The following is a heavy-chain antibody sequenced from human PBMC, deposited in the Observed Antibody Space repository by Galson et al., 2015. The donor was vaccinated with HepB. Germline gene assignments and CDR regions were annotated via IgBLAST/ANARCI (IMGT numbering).Heavy chain of an antibody. J-gene: IGHJ6*04. CDR2: INSDGSST. V-gene: IGHV3-74*01. CDR1: GFTFSSYW. D-gene: IGHD2-2*01. Sequence: SLRLSCAASGFTFSSYWMHWVRQAPGKGLVWVSRINSDGSSTSYADSVKGRFTISRDNAKNTLYPQMNSLRAEDTAVYYCARDLAVVPAARVMDVWGKGTTVTVSS. CDR3: ARDLAVVPAARVMDV.